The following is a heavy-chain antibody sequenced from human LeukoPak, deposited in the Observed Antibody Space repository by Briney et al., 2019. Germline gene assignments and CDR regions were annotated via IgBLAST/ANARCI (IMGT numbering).Heavy chain of an antibody. J-gene: IGHJ4*02. CDR1: GGSISSYY. CDR2: IYYSGST. Sequence: TLSLTCTVSGGSISSYYWSWIRQPPGKGLEWIGYIYYSGSTNYNPSLKSRVTISVDTSKNQFSLQLSSVTAADTAVYYCARDYGAGSGSYYNAHYWGQGTLVTVSS. V-gene: IGHV4-59*01. CDR3: ARDYGAGSGSYYNAHY. D-gene: IGHD3-10*01.